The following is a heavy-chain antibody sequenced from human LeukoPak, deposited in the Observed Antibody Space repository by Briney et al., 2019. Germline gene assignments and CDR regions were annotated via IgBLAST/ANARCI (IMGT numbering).Heavy chain of an antibody. D-gene: IGHD2-2*01. V-gene: IGHV4-38-2*02. CDR3: VKSNSRYQPWTLDI. J-gene: IGHJ3*02. CDR1: GYSISSGYY. Sequence: SETLSLTCTVSGYSISSGYYWGWIRQPPGKGLEWIGSIYHSGSTYYNPSLKSRVTISVDTSKNQFSLKLSPVTAADTAVYYCVKSNSRYQPWTLDIWGRGTMVTVSS. CDR2: IYHSGST.